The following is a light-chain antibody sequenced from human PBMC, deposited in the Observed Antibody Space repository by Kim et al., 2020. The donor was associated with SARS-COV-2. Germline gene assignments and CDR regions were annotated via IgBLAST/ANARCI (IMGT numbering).Light chain of an antibody. J-gene: IGLJ2*01. Sequence: GQKVPISCSGSNSNIGKNYVSWYQQLPGTAPKLLIYDNDKRHSGIPHRFSGSKSGTSATLDITGLQTGDEADYYCATWDNSLNGLVFGGGTQLTVL. CDR2: DND. CDR1: NSNIGKNY. CDR3: ATWDNSLNGLV. V-gene: IGLV1-51*01.